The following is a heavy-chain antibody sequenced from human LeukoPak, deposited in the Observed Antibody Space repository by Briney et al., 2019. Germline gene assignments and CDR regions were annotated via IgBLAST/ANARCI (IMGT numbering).Heavy chain of an antibody. J-gene: IGHJ3*02. CDR3: ARGQPAAGSDAFDI. CDR2: MNPNSGNT. Sequence: ASVKVSCTASGYTFTSYDINWVRQATGQGLEWMGWMNPNSGNTGYAQKFQGRVTMTRNTSISTAYMELSSLRSEDTAVYYCARGQPAAGSDAFDIWGQGTMVTVSS. D-gene: IGHD6-13*01. CDR1: GYTFTSYD. V-gene: IGHV1-8*01.